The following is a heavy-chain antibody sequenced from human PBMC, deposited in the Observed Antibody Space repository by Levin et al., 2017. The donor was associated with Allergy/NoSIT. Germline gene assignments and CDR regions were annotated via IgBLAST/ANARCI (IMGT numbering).Heavy chain of an antibody. D-gene: IGHD6-13*01. V-gene: IGHV3-74*01. CDR3: AGESRSAFDI. J-gene: IGHJ3*02. Sequence: LSLTCAASGFTFSSYWMHWVRQAPGKGLVWVSRINSDGSSTACADSVKGRFTISRDNAKNTLYLQMNSLRADDTAVYYCAGESRSAFDIWGQGTMVTVSS. CDR2: INSDGSST. CDR1: GFTFSSYW.